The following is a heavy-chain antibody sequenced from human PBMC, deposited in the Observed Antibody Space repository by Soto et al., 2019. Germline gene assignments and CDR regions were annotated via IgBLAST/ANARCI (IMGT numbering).Heavy chain of an antibody. Sequence: QITLKESGPTLVKPTQTLTLTCTFSGFSLNTREVGVGWIRQPPGKALEWLALIYWDDDKRYSPSLKNRLTITKDTSKDQVVLTMTNMDPVDTATYYCAHRPEMTVGYILDYWGQGNLVTVSS. V-gene: IGHV2-5*02. CDR1: GFSLNTREVG. J-gene: IGHJ4*02. D-gene: IGHD5-12*01. CDR3: AHRPEMTVGYILDY. CDR2: IYWDDDK.